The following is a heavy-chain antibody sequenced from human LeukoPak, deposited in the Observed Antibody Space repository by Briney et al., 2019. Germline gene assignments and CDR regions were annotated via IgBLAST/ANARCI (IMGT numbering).Heavy chain of an antibody. J-gene: IGHJ3*02. Sequence: SVKVSCKASGGTFSSYAISWVRQAPGQGLEWMGRIIPIFGTANYAQKFQGRVTITTDESTSTAYMELSSLRSEDTAVYYCARDHWTVPVWKNGYSYDPTWEYAFDIWGRGTMVTVSS. V-gene: IGHV1-69*05. CDR2: IIPIFGTA. CDR3: ARDHWTVPVWKNGYSYDPTWEYAFDI. CDR1: GGTFSSYA. D-gene: IGHD5-18*01.